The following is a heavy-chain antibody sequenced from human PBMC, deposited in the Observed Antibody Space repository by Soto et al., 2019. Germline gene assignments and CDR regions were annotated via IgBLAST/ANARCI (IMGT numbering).Heavy chain of an antibody. CDR2: ISYDGSNK. V-gene: IGHV3-30-3*01. CDR3: ARTRLLHGMDV. Sequence: QVQLVESGGGVVQPGRSLRLSCAASGFIFSSYAMHWVRQAPGKGLEWVAVISYDGSNKYYADSVKGRFTISRDNSKNTLYLQMNSLRAEDTAVYYCARTRLLHGMDVWGQGTRVTVSS. D-gene: IGHD2-15*01. CDR1: GFIFSSYA. J-gene: IGHJ6*02.